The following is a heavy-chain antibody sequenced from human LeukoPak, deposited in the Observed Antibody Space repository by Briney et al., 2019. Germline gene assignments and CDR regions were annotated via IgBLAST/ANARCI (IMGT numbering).Heavy chain of an antibody. CDR3: ARDLSSHYGSGSYRGCNY. V-gene: IGHV3-7*01. CDR1: GFTSSSYW. D-gene: IGHD3-10*01. CDR2: IKQDGSEK. J-gene: IGHJ4*02. Sequence: PGGSLRLSCAASGFTSSSYWMSWVRQAPGKGLEWVANIKQDGSEKYYVDSVKGRFTISRDNAKNSLYLQMNSLRAEDTAVYYCARDLSSHYGSGSYRGCNYWGQGTLVTVSS.